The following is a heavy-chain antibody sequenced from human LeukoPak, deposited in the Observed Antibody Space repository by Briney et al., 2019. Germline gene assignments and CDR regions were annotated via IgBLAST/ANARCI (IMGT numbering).Heavy chain of an antibody. V-gene: IGHV4-4*07. Sequence: SETLSLTCTVSGGSISSYYWSWIRQPAGKGLEWIGRIYTSGSTNYNPSLKSRVTMSVDTSKNQFSLKLSSVTAADTAVYYCARGLKRITISQFDPWGQGTLVTVSS. J-gene: IGHJ5*02. D-gene: IGHD3-3*01. CDR1: GGSISSYY. CDR2: IYTSGST. CDR3: ARGLKRITISQFDP.